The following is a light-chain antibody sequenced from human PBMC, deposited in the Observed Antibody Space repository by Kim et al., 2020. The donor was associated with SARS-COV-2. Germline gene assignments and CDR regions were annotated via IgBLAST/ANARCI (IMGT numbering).Light chain of an antibody. Sequence: QLVLTQSPSASASPGASVTLTCTLSSGHSSYAIAWHQQQPQKGPRYLMILNNDGSHTKGDGIPDRFSASSSGAERFLTISSLQSEDEADYYCQTWGTGVLVFGGGTKLTVL. J-gene: IGLJ2*01. CDR3: QTWGTGVLV. V-gene: IGLV4-69*01. CDR1: SGHSSYA. CDR2: LNNDGSH.